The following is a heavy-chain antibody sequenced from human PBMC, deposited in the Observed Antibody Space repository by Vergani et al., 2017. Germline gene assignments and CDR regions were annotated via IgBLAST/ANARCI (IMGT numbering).Heavy chain of an antibody. J-gene: IGHJ5*02. D-gene: IGHD5-18*01. CDR2: ISAYNGNT. Sequence: QVQLVQSGAEVKKPGASVKVSCKASGYTFTSYGISWVRQAPGQGLEWMGWISAYNGNTNYAQKLQGRVTMTTDTSTSTAYMELRSLRSDDTAVYYCARDSLPRGDSYGPRWFDLWGQGTLVTVSS. CDR1: GYTFTSYG. V-gene: IGHV1-18*01. CDR3: ARDSLPRGDSYGPRWFDL.